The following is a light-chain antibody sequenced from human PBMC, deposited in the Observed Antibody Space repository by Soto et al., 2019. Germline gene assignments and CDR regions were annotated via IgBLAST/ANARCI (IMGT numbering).Light chain of an antibody. J-gene: IGKJ1*01. Sequence: DIQMTQSPSSLSASVGDRVTITCRASQGIRDSLAWYQQKPGEVPKLLIFAASALQSGVPSRFSGGGSGSDFTLTITNLQPEDVVTSYCHSYDSSPSWTFGQGTRVEIK. CDR3: HSYDSSPSWT. CDR1: QGIRDS. CDR2: AAS. V-gene: IGKV1-27*01.